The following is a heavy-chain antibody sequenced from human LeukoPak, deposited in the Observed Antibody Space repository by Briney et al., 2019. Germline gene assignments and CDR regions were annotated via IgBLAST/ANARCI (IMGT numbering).Heavy chain of an antibody. CDR2: IFPIFGTA. J-gene: IGHJ5*02. CDR1: GGTFSSYA. D-gene: IGHD5-18*01. V-gene: IGHV1-69*05. CDR3: ARATAMEPNWFDP. Sequence: GASVKVSCKASGGTFSSYAISWVRQAPGQGLEWMGGIFPIFGTANYAQKFQGRVTITTDESTSTAYMELSSLRSEDTAVYYCARATAMEPNWFDPWGQGTLVTVSS.